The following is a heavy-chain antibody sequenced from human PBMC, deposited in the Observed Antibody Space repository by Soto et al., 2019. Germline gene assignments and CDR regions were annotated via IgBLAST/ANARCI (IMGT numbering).Heavy chain of an antibody. Sequence: SETLSLTCTVSGGSISSSSYYWGWIRQPPGKGLEWIGSIYYSGSTYYNPSLKSRVTISVDTSKNQFSLKLSSVTAADTAVYYCAIDVDTAMVRGFDYWGQGTLVTVSS. CDR1: GGSISSSSYY. CDR3: AIDVDTAMVRGFDY. V-gene: IGHV4-39*01. J-gene: IGHJ4*02. CDR2: IYYSGST. D-gene: IGHD5-18*01.